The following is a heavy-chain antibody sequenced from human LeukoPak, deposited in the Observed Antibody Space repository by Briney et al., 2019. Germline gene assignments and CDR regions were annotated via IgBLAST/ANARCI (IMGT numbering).Heavy chain of an antibody. D-gene: IGHD3-22*01. CDR1: GGSISSGSYY. Sequence: SETLSLTCTVSGGSISSGSYYWSWIRQPAGKGLEWIGHIYTSGSTNYNPSLKSRVTISMDTSTNQFSLKLSSVTAADTAVYYCVGTYYYDSNGYYNDYWGRGSLVTVSS. V-gene: IGHV4-61*09. CDR2: IYTSGST. J-gene: IGHJ4*02. CDR3: VGTYYYDSNGYYNDY.